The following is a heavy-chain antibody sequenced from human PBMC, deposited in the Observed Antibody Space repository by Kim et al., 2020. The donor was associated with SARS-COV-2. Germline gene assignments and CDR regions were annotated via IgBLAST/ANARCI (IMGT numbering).Heavy chain of an antibody. J-gene: IGHJ4*02. V-gene: IGHV1-3*01. D-gene: IGHD2-2*01. CDR2: NT. CDR3: ARSYQLPFFDY. Sequence: NTKYSEKFKGRVTITRATSALTAYMELNTLRSADTAIYYCARSYQLPFFDYWGQGTLVTVSS.